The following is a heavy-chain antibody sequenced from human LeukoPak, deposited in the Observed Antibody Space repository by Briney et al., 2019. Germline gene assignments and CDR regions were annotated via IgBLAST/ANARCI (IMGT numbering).Heavy chain of an antibody. CDR3: ARVPLEGRYGDYVGGYFDY. CDR1: GGSISSSSYY. J-gene: IGHJ4*02. CDR2: IYYSGST. Sequence: SETLSLTCTVSGGSISSSSYYWGWIRQPPGKGLEWIGSIYYSGSTYYNPSLESRVTISVDTSKHQFSLKLSSVTAADTAVYYCARVPLEGRYGDYVGGYFDYWGEGTLVTVSS. V-gene: IGHV4-39*01. D-gene: IGHD4-17*01.